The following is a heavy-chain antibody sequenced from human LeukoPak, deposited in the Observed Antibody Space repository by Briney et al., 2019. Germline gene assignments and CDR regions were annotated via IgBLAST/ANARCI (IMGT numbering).Heavy chain of an antibody. CDR2: IWYDGSNK. D-gene: IGHD4-17*01. CDR3: ARDGTTVTTYGMDV. J-gene: IGHJ6*02. V-gene: IGHV3-33*01. CDR1: GFTFSSYG. Sequence: PGGSPRLSCAASGFTFSSYGMHWVRQAPGKGLEWVAVIWYDGSNKYYADSVKGRFTISRDNSKNTLYVQMNSLRAEDTAVYYCARDGTTVTTYGMDVWGQGTTVTVSS.